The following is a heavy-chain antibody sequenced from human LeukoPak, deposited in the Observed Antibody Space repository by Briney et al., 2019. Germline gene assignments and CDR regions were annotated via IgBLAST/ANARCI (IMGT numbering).Heavy chain of an antibody. J-gene: IGHJ5*02. V-gene: IGHV4-4*07. D-gene: IGHD2-15*01. CDR3: ARHWSHSVAQFGRSSWFDP. CDR2: MDTSGHT. Sequence: SETLSLTCIVSGGSISGYYWSWTRQPAGKGLDWIGHMDTSGHTNYNSSLMSRVTMSVDTSKNQFSLRLTSVTAADTAVYYCARHWSHSVAQFGRSSWFDPWGQGTLVTASS. CDR1: GGSISGYY.